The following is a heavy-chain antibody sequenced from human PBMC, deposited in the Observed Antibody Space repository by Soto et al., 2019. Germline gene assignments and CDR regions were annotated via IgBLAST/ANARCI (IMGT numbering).Heavy chain of an antibody. CDR3: AMSGDPYYFDY. V-gene: IGHV5-10-1*01. CDR2: IDPSDSYT. Sequence: GESLKISCKGSGYSFTSYCISWVRQMPWKGLEWMGRIDPSDSYTNYSPSFQGHVTISADKSISTAYLQWSSLKASDTAMYYCAMSGDPYYFDYWGQGTLVTVSS. CDR1: GYSFTSYC. J-gene: IGHJ4*02. D-gene: IGHD2-21*02.